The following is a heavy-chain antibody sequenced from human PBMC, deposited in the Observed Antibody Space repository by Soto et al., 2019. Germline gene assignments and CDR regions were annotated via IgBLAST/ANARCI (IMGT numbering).Heavy chain of an antibody. Sequence: SQTLSLTCAISGDSVSSNSAAWNWIRQSPSRGLEWLGRAYYRSQWYYDSAVSVKSRITVIPDTSKNQFSLHLSSVTPEDTAIYYCPKQKGDSRNYNGLEVWGQGTTVTVSS. V-gene: IGHV6-1*01. CDR3: PKQKGDSRNYNGLEV. J-gene: IGHJ6*01. D-gene: IGHD2-21*02. CDR1: GDSVSSNSAA. CDR2: AYYRSQWYY.